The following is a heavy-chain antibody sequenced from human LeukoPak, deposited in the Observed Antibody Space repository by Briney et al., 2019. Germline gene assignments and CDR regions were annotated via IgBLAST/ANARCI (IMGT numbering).Heavy chain of an antibody. J-gene: IGHJ4*02. D-gene: IGHD6-19*01. CDR2: IKEDGSDK. CDR1: GFTFSNYW. V-gene: IGHV3-7*01. Sequence: GGSLRLSCAASGFTFSNYWMNWVRQAPGKGLEWVANIKEDGSDKYYVDSVKGRFSISKDNAKNSLYLQMNSLRAEDTAVYYCAKGVSGWRSGWLRVWGQGTLVTVSS. CDR3: AKGVSGWRSGWLRV.